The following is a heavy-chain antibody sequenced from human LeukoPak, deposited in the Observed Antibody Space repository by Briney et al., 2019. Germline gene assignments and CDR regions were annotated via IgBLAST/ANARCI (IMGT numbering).Heavy chain of an antibody. CDR2: ISGSGGTT. CDR3: AKYCCTSNFPREGFDY. D-gene: IGHD2-2*01. Sequence: GGSLRLSCAASGFTFSSYSMSWVRQAPGKGLEWVSCISGSGGTTYYADSVKGRFTISRDNSKNTLYLQMNSLRAEDTAVYFCAKYCCTSNFPREGFDYWGQGTLVTVSS. CDR1: GFTFSSYS. J-gene: IGHJ4*02. V-gene: IGHV3-23*01.